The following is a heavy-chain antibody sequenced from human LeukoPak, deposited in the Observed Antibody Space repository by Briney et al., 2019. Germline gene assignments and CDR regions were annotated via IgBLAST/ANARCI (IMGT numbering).Heavy chain of an antibody. D-gene: IGHD1-20*01. Sequence: PSETLSLTCTVAGGSISRYYWSWIRQPPGKGLEWIGYIYYTGSTNYNPSLKSRVTISVDTSKNQFSLKLTSVTAADTAVYYCARSSLSSNWIADFDYWGQGTLVTVPS. V-gene: IGHV4-59*08. CDR1: GGSISRYY. J-gene: IGHJ4*02. CDR3: ARSSLSSNWIADFDY. CDR2: IYYTGST.